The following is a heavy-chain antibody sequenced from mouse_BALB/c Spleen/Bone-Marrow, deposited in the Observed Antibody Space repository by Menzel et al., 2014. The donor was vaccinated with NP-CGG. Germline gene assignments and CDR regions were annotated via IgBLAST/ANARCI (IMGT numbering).Heavy chain of an antibody. J-gene: IGHJ3*01. Sequence: QVQLQQSGPGLVAPSQRLSITCTVSGFSLTDSGVSWIRQPPGKGLEWLGIIWGGGSTYYNSDFKSRVNISKDNSKSQVFLKLNSLQTEDTAMYYCAKLSTMITTFAYWGQGTLVTVSA. D-gene: IGHD2-4*01. CDR1: GFSLTDSG. V-gene: IGHV2-6-5*01. CDR2: IWGGGST. CDR3: AKLSTMITTFAY.